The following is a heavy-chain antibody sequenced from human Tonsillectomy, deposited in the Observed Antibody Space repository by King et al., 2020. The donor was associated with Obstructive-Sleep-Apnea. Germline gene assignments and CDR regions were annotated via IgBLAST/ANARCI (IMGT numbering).Heavy chain of an antibody. V-gene: IGHV4-59*08. J-gene: IGHJ4*02. CDR2: IYYSGST. D-gene: IGHD3-22*01. CDR1: GGSISSYS. CDR3: ARISTRKSGFPLDY. Sequence: VQLQESGPGLVKPSETLSLTCTVSGGSISSYSWSWIRQPPGKGLEWIGYIYYSGSTNYNPSLKSRVSILVDTSKNQFSLKLSSVTAADTAVYYCARISTRKSGFPLDYGGQGTLVTVSS.